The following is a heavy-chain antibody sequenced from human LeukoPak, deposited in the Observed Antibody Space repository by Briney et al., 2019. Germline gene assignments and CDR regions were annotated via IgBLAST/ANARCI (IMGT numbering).Heavy chain of an antibody. Sequence: ASVKVSCKASGYTFSAYYMHWVRQAPGQGLEWMGWINPNSGYTKSAQKFQGRVTMTRDTSISTAYMELTRLRSDDTAVYYCARVRSQMGNDYWGQGTLVTVSS. CDR2: INPNSGYT. D-gene: IGHD7-27*01. V-gene: IGHV1-2*02. J-gene: IGHJ4*02. CDR3: ARVRSQMGNDY. CDR1: GYTFSAYY.